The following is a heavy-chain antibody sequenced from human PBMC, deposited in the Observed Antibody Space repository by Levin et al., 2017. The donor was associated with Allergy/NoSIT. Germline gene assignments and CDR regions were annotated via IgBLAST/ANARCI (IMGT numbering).Heavy chain of an antibody. CDR2: ISYDGSNK. V-gene: IGHV3-30-3*01. CDR1: GFTFRSYA. J-gene: IGHJ2*01. CDR3: ARDPHDSGSYPAERYFDL. D-gene: IGHD1-26*01. Sequence: LSLPCAASGFTFRSYAMHWVRPAPGKGLEWVAVISYDGSNKYYADSVKGRFTISRDNSKNTLYLQMNSLRAEDTAVYYCARDPHDSGSYPAERYFDLWGRGTLVTVSS.